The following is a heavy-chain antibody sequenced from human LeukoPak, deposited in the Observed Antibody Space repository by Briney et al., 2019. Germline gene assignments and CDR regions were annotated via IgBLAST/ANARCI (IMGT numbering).Heavy chain of an antibody. J-gene: IGHJ5*02. V-gene: IGHV4-59*01. CDR2: ISYTGNT. CDR1: GGSISGYC. D-gene: IGHD1-7*01. Sequence: PSETLSLTCSVSGGSISGYCWTWIRQPPGKGLERIGHISYTGNTKYNPSLKSRVTIPLDTSKNQFSLNLSSVTAADTALYYCERDTGNYGGDWFDPWGQGTLVTVSS. CDR3: ERDTGNYGGDWFDP.